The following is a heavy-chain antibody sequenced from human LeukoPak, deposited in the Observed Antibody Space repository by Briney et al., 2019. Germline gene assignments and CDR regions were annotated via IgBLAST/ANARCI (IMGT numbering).Heavy chain of an antibody. CDR3: ARRGTSSSWAHFDY. J-gene: IGHJ4*02. D-gene: IGHD6-13*01. CDR2: TYYRSKWYT. V-gene: IGHV6-1*01. CDR1: GDSVSSNSAA. Sequence: SQTLSLTCAISGDSVSSNSAAWNWIRQSPSRGLEWLGRTYYRSKWYTDYAVSVKSRITINPDTSKNQFSLQLNSVTPEDTAVYYCARRGTSSSWAHFDYWGQGTLVAVSS.